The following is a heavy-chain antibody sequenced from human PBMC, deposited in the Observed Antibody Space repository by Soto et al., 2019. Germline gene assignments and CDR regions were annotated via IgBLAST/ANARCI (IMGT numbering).Heavy chain of an antibody. Sequence: GGSLRLSCAASGFTFSNAWMSWVRQAPGKGLEWVGRIKSKTDGGTTDYAAPVKGRFTISRDDSKNTLYLQMNSLKTEDTAVYYCTTHIAVAVTGFDYWGQGTLVTVSS. CDR2: IKSKTDGGTT. CDR3: TTHIAVAVTGFDY. J-gene: IGHJ4*02. CDR1: GFTFSNAW. D-gene: IGHD6-19*01. V-gene: IGHV3-15*01.